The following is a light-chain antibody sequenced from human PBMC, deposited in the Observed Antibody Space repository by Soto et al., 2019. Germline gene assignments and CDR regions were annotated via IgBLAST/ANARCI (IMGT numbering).Light chain of an antibody. CDR3: QQYGSSPLT. CDR1: ESVYSNY. J-gene: IGKJ4*01. Sequence: VLPQFPGTPSLSPGEGATLSTRANESVYSNYLAWYQQKPGQAPRLLIFGASNKATGIPDRFTGSGFGTDFTLTISRLEPDDFAMYYCQQYGSSPLTFGGGTKVDIK. CDR2: GAS. V-gene: IGKV3-20*01.